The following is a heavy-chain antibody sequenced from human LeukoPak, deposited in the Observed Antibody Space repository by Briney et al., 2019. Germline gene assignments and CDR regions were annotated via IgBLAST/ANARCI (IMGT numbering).Heavy chain of an antibody. D-gene: IGHD1-1*01. V-gene: IGHV3-74*01. CDR2: MDPDGRTI. CDR3: ISDLCGRDDQ. J-gene: IGHJ5*02. Sequence: PGGSLTLSCEASGFAFSSYWMHWVRQAPGKGLEWVSRMDPDGRTIDYAHSVKARFTISRDNAKDTLYLQMSSLREEDTAVSYCISDLCGRDDQWGRGTLVTVFS. CDR1: GFAFSSYW.